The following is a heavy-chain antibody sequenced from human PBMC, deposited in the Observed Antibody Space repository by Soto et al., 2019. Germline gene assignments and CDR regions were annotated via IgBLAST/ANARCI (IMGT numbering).Heavy chain of an antibody. CDR2: INPNSGGT. CDR1: GYTFTGYY. D-gene: IGHD6-6*01. Sequence: ASVKVSCKASGYTFTGYYMHWVRQAPGQGLEWMGWINPNSGGTNYAQKFQGWVTMTRDTSISTAYMELSRLRSDDTAVYYCARGGGPWAARTPYYYYGMDVWGQGTTVTVSS. V-gene: IGHV1-2*04. CDR3: ARGGGPWAARTPYYYYGMDV. J-gene: IGHJ6*02.